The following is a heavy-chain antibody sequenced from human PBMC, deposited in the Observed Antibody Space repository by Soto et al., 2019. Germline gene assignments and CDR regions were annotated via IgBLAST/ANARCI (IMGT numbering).Heavy chain of an antibody. D-gene: IGHD3-10*01. CDR2: IWYDGSNK. CDR3: AREDVLLWCGELGPLDY. V-gene: IGHV3-33*01. J-gene: IGHJ4*02. CDR1: GFTFSSYG. Sequence: QVQLVESGGGMVQPGRSLRLSCAASGFTFSSYGMHWVRQAPGKGLEWVAVIWYDGSNKYYADSVKGRFTISRDNSKNTLYLQMNSLRAEDTAVYYCAREDVLLWCGELGPLDYWGQGTLVTVSS.